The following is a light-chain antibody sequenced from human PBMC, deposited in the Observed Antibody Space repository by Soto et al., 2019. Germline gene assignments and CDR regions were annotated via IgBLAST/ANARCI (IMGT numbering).Light chain of an antibody. CDR1: QGIRND. CDR2: KAS. J-gene: IGKJ1*01. Sequence: DIEMTQSPSTLSASVGDRVTITCRASQGIRNDLGWYQQKPGKAPKLLIYKASSLESGVPSRFSGSGSGTEFTLTISSLQPDDFATYYCQQYKSFGQGTKVDIK. V-gene: IGKV1-5*03. CDR3: QQYKS.